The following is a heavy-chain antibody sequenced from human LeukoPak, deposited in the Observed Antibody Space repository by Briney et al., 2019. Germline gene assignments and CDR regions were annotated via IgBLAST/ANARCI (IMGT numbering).Heavy chain of an antibody. Sequence: GASVKVSCKASGGTFSSYAISWVRQAPGQGLEWMGGIIPIFGTANYAQKFQGRVTITADKSTSTAYMELSSLRSEDTAVYYCARGRFGGVIAHPWGQGTLVTVSS. CDR3: ARGRFGGVIAHP. CDR1: GGTFSSYA. CDR2: IIPIFGTA. D-gene: IGHD3-16*02. V-gene: IGHV1-69*06. J-gene: IGHJ5*02.